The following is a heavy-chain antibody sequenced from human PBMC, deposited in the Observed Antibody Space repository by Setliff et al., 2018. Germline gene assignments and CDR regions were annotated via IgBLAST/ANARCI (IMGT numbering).Heavy chain of an antibody. CDR3: ARQGRYSSGWYDLDAFYYYYYGMDV. CDR1: AGAISRSGYY. J-gene: IGHJ6*02. V-gene: IGHV4-39*01. D-gene: IGHD6-19*01. Sequence: SETLSLTCSVSAGAISRSGYYWGWIRQSPGKGLEWIGEINHSGSTYYNPSLKSRVTISVDTSKNQFSLKLSSVTAADTAVYYCARQGRYSSGWYDLDAFYYYYYGMDVWGQGTTVTVSS. CDR2: INHSGST.